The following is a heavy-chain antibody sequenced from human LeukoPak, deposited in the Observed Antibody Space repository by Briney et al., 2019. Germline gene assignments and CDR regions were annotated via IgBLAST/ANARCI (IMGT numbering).Heavy chain of an antibody. CDR2: VNSDGSST. J-gene: IGHJ4*02. D-gene: IGHD6-19*01. V-gene: IGHV3-74*01. CDR3: ARGSTQYSSGWYGLDY. Sequence: WVSRVNSDGSSTTYADSVKGRFTISRDNAKNTLYLQMNSLRAEDTAVYYCARGSTQYSSGWYGLDYWGQGTLVTVSS.